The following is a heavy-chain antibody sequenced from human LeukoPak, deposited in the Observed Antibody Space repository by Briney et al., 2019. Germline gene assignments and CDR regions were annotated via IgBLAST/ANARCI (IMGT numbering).Heavy chain of an antibody. Sequence: GASVKVSCKTSGYTFSDYGVSWARQAPGQGLEWMGIINPSGGSTSYAQKFQGRVTMTRDTSTSTVYMELSSLRSEDTAVYYCARGVPADPSLDPWGQGTLVTVSS. D-gene: IGHD2-2*01. CDR2: INPSGGST. J-gene: IGHJ5*02. CDR1: GYTFSDYG. V-gene: IGHV1-46*01. CDR3: ARGVPADPSLDP.